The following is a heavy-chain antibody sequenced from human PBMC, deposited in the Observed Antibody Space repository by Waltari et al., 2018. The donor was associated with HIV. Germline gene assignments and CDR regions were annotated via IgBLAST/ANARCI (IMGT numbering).Heavy chain of an antibody. CDR1: GASLRSGGYS. J-gene: IGHJ4*02. D-gene: IGHD3-22*01. CDR3: ARRRDYDNSGHYYYFDY. CDR2: IYYSCST. V-gene: IGHV4-31*03. Sequence: QVQLQESGPGLVKPSQTLSLTCTVPGASLRSGGYSWRWIRPPPGKGLEWIGYIYYSCSTYYNPSLKSRVTISVATSKNQFSLKMTSVTAADTAVYYCARRRDYDNSGHYYYFDYWGQGALVTVSS.